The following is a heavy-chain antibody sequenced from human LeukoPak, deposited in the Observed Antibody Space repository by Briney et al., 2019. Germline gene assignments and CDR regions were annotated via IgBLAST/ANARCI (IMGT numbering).Heavy chain of an antibody. Sequence: QPGGSLRLSCTVSGFTVSSNYMSWVRQAPGKGLEWVSVIYSGGSTYYADSVKGRFTISRDNSKNTLYLQMNSLRAEDTAVYYCARDSSSWYSGAFDIWGQGTMVTVSS. V-gene: IGHV3-66*01. CDR2: IYSGGST. CDR1: GFTVSSNY. J-gene: IGHJ3*02. D-gene: IGHD6-13*01. CDR3: ARDSSSWYSGAFDI.